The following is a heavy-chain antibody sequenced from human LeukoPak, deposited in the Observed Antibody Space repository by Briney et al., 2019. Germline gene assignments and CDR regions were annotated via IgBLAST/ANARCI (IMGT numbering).Heavy chain of an antibody. J-gene: IGHJ4*02. CDR3: ARDMKGNLDY. CDR1: GFTFSNTW. V-gene: IGHV3-7*01. D-gene: IGHD3-16*01. Sequence: PGGSLRLSCAAPGFTFSNTWMAWVRQAPGKGLEWVANINQDGGTRQYADSGRGRFTISRDNAKNSLYLEMNSLRAEDTGLYHCARDMKGNLDYWGQGTLVTVSS. CDR2: INQDGGTR.